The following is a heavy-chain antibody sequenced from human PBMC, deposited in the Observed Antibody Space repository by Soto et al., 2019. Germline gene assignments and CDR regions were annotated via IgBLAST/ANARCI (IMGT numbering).Heavy chain of an antibody. CDR3: VKGEYYYDGSAYYPFDY. Sequence: GGSLRLSCAASGLTFSRFWMHWVRQAPGEGLEYVSFISNDGTRTHYADSVKGRFTISRDNSKNTAYLQMSSLRPEDTAVYYCVKGEYYYDGSAYYPFDYWSQGRMVTVSS. D-gene: IGHD3-22*01. J-gene: IGHJ4*02. V-gene: IGHV3-64D*06. CDR2: ISNDGTRT. CDR1: GLTFSRFW.